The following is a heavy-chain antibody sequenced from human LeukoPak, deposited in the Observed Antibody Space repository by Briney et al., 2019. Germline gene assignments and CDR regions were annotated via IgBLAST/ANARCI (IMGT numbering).Heavy chain of an antibody. CDR1: GFTFSSYG. J-gene: IGHJ4*02. Sequence: PGGSLRLSCAASGFTFSSYGMHWVRQAPGKGLEWVAFIRYDGSNKYYADSVKGRFTISRDNSKNTLYLQMNSLRAEDTAVYYCAKDRYYYDSSGYGYYFDYWGQGTLVPVSS. D-gene: IGHD3-22*01. V-gene: IGHV3-30*02. CDR3: AKDRYYYDSSGYGYYFDY. CDR2: IRYDGSNK.